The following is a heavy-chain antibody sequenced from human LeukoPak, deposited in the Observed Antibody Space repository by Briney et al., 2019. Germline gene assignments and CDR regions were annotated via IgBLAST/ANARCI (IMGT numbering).Heavy chain of an antibody. CDR1: GFTFTGFA. CDR2: ISGSGGTT. CDR3: AKKRYENGTSSAGCLDV. Sequence: GGSLRLSCAASGFTFTGFAMNWARQAPGRGLEWVSVISGSGGTTHYADSVKGRFTISRDNFKNTVSLQMNSLRAEDTAVYYCAKKRYENGTSSAGCLDVWGQGTTVIVSS. D-gene: IGHD1-26*01. J-gene: IGHJ6*02. V-gene: IGHV3-23*01.